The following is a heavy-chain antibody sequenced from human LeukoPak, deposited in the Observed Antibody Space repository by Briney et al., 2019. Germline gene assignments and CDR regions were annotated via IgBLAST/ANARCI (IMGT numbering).Heavy chain of an antibody. CDR2: VSYDGPTK. V-gene: IGHV3-30*18. CDR1: GFTFSIYG. D-gene: IGHD6-19*01. Sequence: PGRSLRLSCAASGFTFSIYGMHWVRQAPGKGLEWVAVVSYDGPTKYYADSVKGRFTISRDNSKDTVYLQMNSLRAEDTAVYYCAKVVAGRYQDYWGQGTLVSVSS. J-gene: IGHJ4*02. CDR3: AKVVAGRYQDY.